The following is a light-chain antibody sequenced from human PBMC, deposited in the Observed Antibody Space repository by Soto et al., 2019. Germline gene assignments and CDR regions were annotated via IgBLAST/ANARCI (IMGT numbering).Light chain of an antibody. J-gene: IGKJ4*01. CDR2: DAS. CDR3: QQRPNWPLT. Sequence: EIVLTQSPATLSLSPGERATLSCRASQSISSHLAWYQQKPGQAPRLLIYDASNRAPGIPARFSGSGSGTDFTLTISSLEPEDFAVYYCQQRPNWPLTFGEGTKVEIK. CDR1: QSISSH. V-gene: IGKV3-11*01.